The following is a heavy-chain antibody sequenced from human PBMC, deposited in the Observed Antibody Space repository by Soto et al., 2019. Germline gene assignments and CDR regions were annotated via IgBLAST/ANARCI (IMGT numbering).Heavy chain of an antibody. CDR2: IYWDDYK. CDR1: GVSLSTSGVC. Sequence: QITLKEYGPTLVKPTQTLTLTCNFSGVSLSTSGVCVGWIRHPPGKALEWLALIYWDDYKLYRPSLKSRLTIPRDTSQIQLVLTMTNMDPLATATFYCAHLLGGGSSTGCSPLRFACWGQGTLVTV. CDR3: AHLLGGGSSTGCSPLRFAC. J-gene: IGHJ4*02. D-gene: IGHD2-2*01. V-gene: IGHV2-5*02.